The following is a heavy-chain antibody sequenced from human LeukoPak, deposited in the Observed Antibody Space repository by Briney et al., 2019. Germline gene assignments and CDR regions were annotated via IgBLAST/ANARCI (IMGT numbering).Heavy chain of an antibody. CDR2: IYYSGST. CDR1: GGSISSYY. V-gene: IGHV4-59*01. D-gene: IGHD3-9*01. CDR3: ARDVGVRYFDWFLLGY. J-gene: IGHJ4*02. Sequence: SETLSLTCTVSGGSISSYYWSWIRQPPGKGLEWIGYIYYSGSTNYNPSLKSRVTISVDTSKNQFSLKLSSVTPADTAVYCCARDVGVRYFDWFLLGYWGQGTLVTVSS.